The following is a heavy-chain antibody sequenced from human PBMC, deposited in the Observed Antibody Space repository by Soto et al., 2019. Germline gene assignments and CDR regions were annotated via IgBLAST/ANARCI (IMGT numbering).Heavy chain of an antibody. J-gene: IGHJ4*02. CDR3: ARGRGYYFDS. D-gene: IGHD5-12*01. CDR2: IHYDGTT. Sequence: QLQLQESGPGLVRPSETLSLTCTFSGGSVSSSSYFWGWIRQSPGKGLEWIGNIHYDGTTYYNASLKRRVTISVDTPKNQFSLKLNCVTAADSAVYSCARGRGYYFDSWGQGTLVTVSS. V-gene: IGHV4-39*01. CDR1: GGSVSSSSYF.